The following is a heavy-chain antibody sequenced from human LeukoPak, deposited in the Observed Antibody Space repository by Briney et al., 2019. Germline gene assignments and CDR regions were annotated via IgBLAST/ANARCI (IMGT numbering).Heavy chain of an antibody. CDR3: AREGSGWPIDY. V-gene: IGHV3-66*02. D-gene: IGHD6-19*01. J-gene: IGHJ4*02. CDR1: GFTVGSNY. CDR2: IYSGGST. Sequence: PGGSLRLSCAASGFTVGSNYMSWVRQAPGKGLEWVSVIYSGGSTYYADSVKGRFTISRDNAKNTLYLQMNSLRAEDTAVYYCAREGSGWPIDYWGQGTLVTVSS.